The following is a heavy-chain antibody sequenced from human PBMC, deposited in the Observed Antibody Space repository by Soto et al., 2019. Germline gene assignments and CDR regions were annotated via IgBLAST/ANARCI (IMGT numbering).Heavy chain of an antibody. Sequence: SETLSLTCTVSGGSISSYYCSWIRQPPGKGLEWIRYIYYSGSTNYNPSLKSRVTISVDTSKNQFSLKLSSVTAADTAVYYCARQDYGNNRRTYSYMDVRGKGTAVTVSS. CDR2: IYYSGST. D-gene: IGHD4-17*01. V-gene: IGHV4-59*01. J-gene: IGHJ6*03. CDR1: GGSISSYY. CDR3: ARQDYGNNRRTYSYMDV.